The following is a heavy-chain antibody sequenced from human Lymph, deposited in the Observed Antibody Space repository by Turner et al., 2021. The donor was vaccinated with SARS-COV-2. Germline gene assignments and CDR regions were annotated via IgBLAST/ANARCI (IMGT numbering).Heavy chain of an antibody. Sequence: EVQLVECGGGLVQPGGSLRLSCAASGITGSRNDMSWVRQAPGKGLEWVSVIYSGGSSYYADSVKGRFTISRHNSKNTLYLQMNSLRAEDTAVYYCARDLDTAGGMDVWGQGTTVTVSS. J-gene: IGHJ6*02. CDR3: ARDLDTAGGMDV. CDR1: GITGSRND. CDR2: IYSGGSS. D-gene: IGHD5-18*01. V-gene: IGHV3-53*04.